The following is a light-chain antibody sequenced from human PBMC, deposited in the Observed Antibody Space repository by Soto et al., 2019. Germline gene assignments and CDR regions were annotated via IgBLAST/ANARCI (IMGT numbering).Light chain of an antibody. CDR3: ETWDSHTRV. Sequence: QSVLTQSSSASASLGSSVKLTCTLSSGHSSYIIAWHQQQPGKAPRYLMKLEGSGSYNKGSGVPDRFSGSSSGADRYLTISNLQSEDEADYYCETWDSHTRVFGGGTKLTVL. CDR1: SGHSSYI. V-gene: IGLV4-60*03. J-gene: IGLJ2*01. CDR2: LEGSGSY.